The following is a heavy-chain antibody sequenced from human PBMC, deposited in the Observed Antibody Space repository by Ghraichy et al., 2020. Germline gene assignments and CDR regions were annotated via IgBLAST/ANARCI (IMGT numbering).Heavy chain of an antibody. V-gene: IGHV3-30*04. CDR3: ARDKIAGLSGLLDY. J-gene: IGHJ4*02. CDR1: GFTFSSYA. CDR2: ISYDRSDK. Sequence: GGSLRLSCAASGFTFSSYAMHWVRQAPGKGLEWVSFISYDRSDKYYADSVKGRFTISRDNSKNTLDLQMNTLRAEDTAVYYCARDKIAGLSGLLDYWGQGTLVTVSP. D-gene: IGHD3-10*01.